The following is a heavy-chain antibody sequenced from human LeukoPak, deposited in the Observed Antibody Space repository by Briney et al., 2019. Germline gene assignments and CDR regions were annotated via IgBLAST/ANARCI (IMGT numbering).Heavy chain of an antibody. V-gene: IGHV3-7*04. D-gene: IGHD3-22*01. J-gene: IGHJ4*02. CDR1: EFTFSRYW. CDR3: ARYYDSSGYFC. CDR2: IKPDGSDK. Sequence: PGGSLRLSCVDSEFTFSRYWMSWVRQAPGKGLEWVANIKPDGSDKNYVDSVRGRFTISRDNSKNSLYLQMNSLRAEDTAVYHCARYYDSSGYFCWGQGTLVTVSS.